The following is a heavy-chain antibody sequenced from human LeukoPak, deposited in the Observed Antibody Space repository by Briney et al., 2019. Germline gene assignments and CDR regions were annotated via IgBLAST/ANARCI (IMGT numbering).Heavy chain of an antibody. Sequence: PGGSLRLSCAASGFTFSDYYMSWLRQAPGKGREGVSYISSSGSTIYYADSVKGRFTISRDNAKNSLYLQMNSLRAEDTAVYYCARDSRLPPPYYYYIDVWGKGTTVTVSS. D-gene: IGHD6-25*01. J-gene: IGHJ6*03. V-gene: IGHV3-11*01. CDR2: ISSSGSTI. CDR1: GFTFSDYY. CDR3: ARDSRLPPPYYYYIDV.